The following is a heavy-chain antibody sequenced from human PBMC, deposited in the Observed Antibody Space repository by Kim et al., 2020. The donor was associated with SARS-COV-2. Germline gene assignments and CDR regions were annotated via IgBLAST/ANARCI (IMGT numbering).Heavy chain of an antibody. D-gene: IGHD6-13*01. CDR2: ISGSGGST. CDR3: AKDEYSSSWYSSLSSSRDYYYMDV. J-gene: IGHJ6*03. V-gene: IGHV3-23*01. CDR1: GFTFSSYA. Sequence: GGSLRLSCAASGFTFSSYAMSGVRQAPGEGLVGVSAISGSGGSTYYADSVKGRFTISRDNSKNTLYLKMNSQRAEDTDVYYCAKDEYSSSWYSSLSSSRDYYYMDVWGKGTTVTVSS.